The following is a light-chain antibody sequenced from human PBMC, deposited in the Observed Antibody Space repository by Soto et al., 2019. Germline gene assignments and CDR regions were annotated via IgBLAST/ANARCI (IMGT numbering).Light chain of an antibody. J-gene: IGLJ1*01. Sequence: QSVLTQPASVSGSPEQSITISCTSTSSDVGSYNLISWYQQHPGKAPKLMIYEGSKRPSGVSNHFSGSKSGNTDSLTISALQAEDKADYYCCSYAGSSTPYVFGTGPKVTV. CDR3: CSYAGSSTPYV. CDR2: EGS. CDR1: SSDVGSYNL. V-gene: IGLV2-23*01.